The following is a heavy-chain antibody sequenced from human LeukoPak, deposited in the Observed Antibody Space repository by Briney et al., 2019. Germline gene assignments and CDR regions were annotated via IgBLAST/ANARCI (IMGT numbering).Heavy chain of an antibody. CDR3: ATRYDFWSGYHPPCGAFDI. V-gene: IGHV1-24*01. Sequence: ASVKVSCKVSGYTLTELSMHWVRQAPGKGLEWMGGFDPEDGETIYAQKFQGRVTMTEDTSTDTAYMELSSLRSEDTAVYYCATRYDFWSGYHPPCGAFDIWGQGTMVTVSS. CDR1: GYTLTELS. D-gene: IGHD3-3*01. CDR2: FDPEDGET. J-gene: IGHJ3*02.